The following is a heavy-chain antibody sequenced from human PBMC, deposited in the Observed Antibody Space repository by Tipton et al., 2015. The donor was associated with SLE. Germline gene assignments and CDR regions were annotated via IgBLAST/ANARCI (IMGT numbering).Heavy chain of an antibody. CDR1: GGSFSGYY. J-gene: IGHJ3*02. Sequence: TLSLTCAVYGGSFSGYYWSWIRQPPGKGLEWIGEINHSGSTNYNPSLKSRVTISVDTSKNQFSLKLSSVTAADTAVYYCARSPHGSGSYAFDIWGQGTMVTVSS. CDR2: INHSGST. CDR3: ARSPHGSGSYAFDI. D-gene: IGHD3-10*01. V-gene: IGHV4-34*01.